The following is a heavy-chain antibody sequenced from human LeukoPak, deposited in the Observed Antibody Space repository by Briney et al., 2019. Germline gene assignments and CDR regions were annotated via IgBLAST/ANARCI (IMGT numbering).Heavy chain of an antibody. CDR1: GFPFETNA. J-gene: IGHJ4*02. CDR3: ARGDSSWYPQIDY. V-gene: IGHV3-23*01. D-gene: IGHD6-13*01. Sequence: GGSLRLSCATSGFPFETNAMSWVRQAPGKGLEWVATIGNTETFYADSVTGRFTISRDNSKNTVNLQMNSLRAEDTAVYYCARGDSSWYPQIDYWGQGTLVTVSS. CDR2: IGNTET.